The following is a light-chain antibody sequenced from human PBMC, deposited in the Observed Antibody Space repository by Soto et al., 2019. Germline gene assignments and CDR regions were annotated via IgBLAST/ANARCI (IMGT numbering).Light chain of an antibody. CDR3: QQRSNWPKYT. CDR1: QSIISY. V-gene: IGKV3-11*01. J-gene: IGKJ2*01. CDR2: DAS. Sequence: EIVLTQSPATLSLSPGERATLSCRASQSIISYLAWYQQKPGQAPRLLIYDASNRATGIPARFSGSGPGTDFNLTIISLEPNDFAVYYCQQRSNWPKYTFGQGTKREIK.